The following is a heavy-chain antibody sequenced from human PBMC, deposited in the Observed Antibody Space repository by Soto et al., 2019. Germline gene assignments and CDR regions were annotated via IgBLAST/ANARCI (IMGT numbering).Heavy chain of an antibody. CDR3: ARDWGYCSGGSCYSSDY. V-gene: IGHV3-33*01. J-gene: IGHJ4*02. D-gene: IGHD2-15*01. CDR2: IWYDGSNK. Sequence: QVQLVESGGGVVQPGRSLRLSCAASGFTFSSYGMHWVRQAPGKGLEWAAVIWYDGSNKYYADSVKGRFTISRDNSKNTLYLQMNSLRAEDTAVYYCARDWGYCSGGSCYSSDYWGQGTLVTVSS. CDR1: GFTFSSYG.